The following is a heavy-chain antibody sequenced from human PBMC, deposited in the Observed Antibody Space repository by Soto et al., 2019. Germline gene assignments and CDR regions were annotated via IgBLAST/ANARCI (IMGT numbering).Heavy chain of an antibody. J-gene: IGHJ3*02. Sequence: DSGEVCCKASGYPFTGYYMHWVRQAPGQGLEWMGWINPNSGGTNYAQKFQGWVTMTRDTSISTAYMELSRLRSDDTAVYYCARVGRYYYASVAAFDIWGQGTMVTVSS. D-gene: IGHD3-22*01. CDR3: ARVGRYYYASVAAFDI. CDR1: GYPFTGYY. CDR2: INPNSGGT. V-gene: IGHV1-2*04.